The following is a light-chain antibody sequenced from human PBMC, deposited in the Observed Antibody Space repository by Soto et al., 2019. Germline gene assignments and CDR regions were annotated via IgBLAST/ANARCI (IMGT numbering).Light chain of an antibody. CDR3: MQALQTPIT. J-gene: IGKJ5*01. V-gene: IGKV2-28*01. CDR1: HSLLHSNGYNY. CDR2: LGS. Sequence: DPVMTQSPLSLPVTPGEPASISWRSSHSLLHSNGYNYLDWYLQKPGQSPQLLIYLGSNRSSGVPDRFSGSGSGTDFTLKISRVEAEDVGIYYCMQALQTPITFDQGTRLAIK.